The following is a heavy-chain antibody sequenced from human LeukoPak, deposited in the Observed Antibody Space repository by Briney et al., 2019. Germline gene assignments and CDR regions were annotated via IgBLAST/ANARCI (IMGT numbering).Heavy chain of an antibody. V-gene: IGHV4-59*11. CDR3: AREVTGYSSTLGWFDP. Sequence: SETLSLTCTVSGGSISSHYWSWIRQPPGKGLEWIGYIYYSGSTNYNPSLKSRVTISVDTSKNQFSLKLSSVTAADTAVYYCAREVTGYSSTLGWFDPWGQGTLVTVSS. D-gene: IGHD6-13*01. J-gene: IGHJ5*02. CDR1: GGSISSHY. CDR2: IYYSGST.